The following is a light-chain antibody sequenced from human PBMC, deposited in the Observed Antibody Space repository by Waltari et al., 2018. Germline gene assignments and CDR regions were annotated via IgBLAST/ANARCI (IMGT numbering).Light chain of an antibody. CDR1: QGISSY. V-gene: IGKV1-13*02. CDR3: QQGNSYPYS. Sequence: IQMSQSPPSLSASVGDRVTITCRASQGISSYLNWYQQKPGKAPKLLIYYANSLASGVPSRFSGSGSGTEFTLTISSLQPEDFAAYYCQQGNSYPYSFGQGTKVETK. CDR2: YAN. J-gene: IGKJ2*03.